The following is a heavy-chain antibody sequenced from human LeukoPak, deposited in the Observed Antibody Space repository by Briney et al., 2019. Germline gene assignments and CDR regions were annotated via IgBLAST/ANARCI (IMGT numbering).Heavy chain of an antibody. V-gene: IGHV1-46*01. D-gene: IGHD5-18*01. Sequence: ASVKVSCKASGYTFTSYYMHWVRQAPGQGLEWMGIINPSGGSTSYAQKFQGRVTMTRDMSTSTDYTELSSLRSEDTAVYYCAGEVAIGRAAMEGLLHWGQGTLVTVSS. J-gene: IGHJ4*02. CDR2: INPSGGST. CDR1: GYTFTSYY. CDR3: AGEVAIGRAAMEGLLH.